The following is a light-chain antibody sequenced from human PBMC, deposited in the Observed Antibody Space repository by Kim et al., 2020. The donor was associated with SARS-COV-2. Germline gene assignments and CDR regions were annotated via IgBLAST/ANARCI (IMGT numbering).Light chain of an antibody. V-gene: IGKV3-15*01. CDR2: GAS. Sequence: SVSPGESAPLSCRASQSVSSILAWYQRKPGQAPRLLIYGASTRATGIPARFSGSGSGTEFTLTISSLQSGDFAIYFCQQYNDWRSFGQGTKVDIK. J-gene: IGKJ1*01. CDR3: QQYNDWRS. CDR1: QSVSSI.